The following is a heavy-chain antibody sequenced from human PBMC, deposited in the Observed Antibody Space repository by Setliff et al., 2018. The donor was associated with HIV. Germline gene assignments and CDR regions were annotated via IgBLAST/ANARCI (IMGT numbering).Heavy chain of an antibody. CDR3: ARGLSFYDPGGFDY. V-gene: IGHV4-4*07. CDR1: GASISSYY. D-gene: IGHD3-22*01. J-gene: IGHJ4*02. CDR2: IYTSGST. Sequence: SETLSLTCTVSGASISSYYWSWIRQPAGKGLEWIGRIYTSGSTNYNPSLKSRVTIPVDTSKNQFSLKLSSVTAADTAVYYCARGLSFYDPGGFDYWGQGTLVTVSS.